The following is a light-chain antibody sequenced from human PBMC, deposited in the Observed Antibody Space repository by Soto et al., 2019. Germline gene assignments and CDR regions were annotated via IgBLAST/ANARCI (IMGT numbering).Light chain of an antibody. J-gene: IGKJ2*01. CDR2: AAS. Sequence: DIPLTQSPSFLSASVGDRVTITCRASQDISSYLAWYQQKPGKAPKVLIYAASTLQGGVPSRFSGSGSGTEFTLTISSLQPEDFATYYCQQLNSYPYTFGQGTKLEIK. CDR1: QDISSY. CDR3: QQLNSYPYT. V-gene: IGKV1-9*01.